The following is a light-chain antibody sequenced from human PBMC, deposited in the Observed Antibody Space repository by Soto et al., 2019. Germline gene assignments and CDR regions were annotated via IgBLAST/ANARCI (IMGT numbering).Light chain of an antibody. Sequence: EIVLTQSPGTQSVSPGERATLSGRDSQSVGRNYLAWYQQKPGQAPRLLIYDASSRATGIPDRFSGSGSGTDFTLTISRLEPEDFAVFYCQQYASSPLTFGGGTKVETK. V-gene: IGKV3-20*01. CDR1: QSVGRNY. CDR3: QQYASSPLT. CDR2: DAS. J-gene: IGKJ4*01.